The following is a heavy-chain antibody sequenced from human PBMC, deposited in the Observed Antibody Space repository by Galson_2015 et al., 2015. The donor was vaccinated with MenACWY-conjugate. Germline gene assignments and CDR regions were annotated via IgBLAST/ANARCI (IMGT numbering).Heavy chain of an antibody. CDR2: VVVGSGNT. V-gene: IGHV1-58*01. Sequence: SVKVSCKASGFTFTSSAVQWVRQARGQRLEWIGWVVVGSGNTNYAQKFQERVTITRDMSTSTAYMELSSLRSEDTAVYYCAADETYYDSSGYPDAFDIWGQGTMVTVSS. D-gene: IGHD3-22*01. CDR3: AADETYYDSSGYPDAFDI. CDR1: GFTFTSSA. J-gene: IGHJ3*02.